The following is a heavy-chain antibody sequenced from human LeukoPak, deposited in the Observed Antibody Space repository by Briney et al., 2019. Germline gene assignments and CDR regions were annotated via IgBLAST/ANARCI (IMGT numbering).Heavy chain of an antibody. CDR2: INSDGSST. CDR1: GFTFSSYW. D-gene: IGHD4-17*01. J-gene: IGHJ6*02. V-gene: IGHV3-74*01. Sequence: GGSLRLSCAASGFTFSSYWMHWVRQAPGKGLVWVSRINSDGSSTSYADSVKGRFTISRGNAKNTLYLQMNSLRAEDTAVYYCARDRSFYGDSYYGMDVWGQGTTVTVSS. CDR3: ARDRSFYGDSYYGMDV.